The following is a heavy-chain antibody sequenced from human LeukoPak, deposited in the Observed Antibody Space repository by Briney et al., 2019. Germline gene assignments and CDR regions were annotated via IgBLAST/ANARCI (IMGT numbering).Heavy chain of an antibody. J-gene: IGHJ4*02. D-gene: IGHD2-2*01. CDR3: ARPMGYCSSTSCSVDY. Sequence: GESLKISCKGSGFSFTSYWIGWVRQIPGKGLEWMGIIYPGESDTRYRPSFHGQVSSSADKSISTAYLQWISLKASDTAMYYCARPMGYCSSTSCSVDYWGQGTLVTVSS. CDR1: GFSFTSYW. V-gene: IGHV5-51*01. CDR2: IYPGESDT.